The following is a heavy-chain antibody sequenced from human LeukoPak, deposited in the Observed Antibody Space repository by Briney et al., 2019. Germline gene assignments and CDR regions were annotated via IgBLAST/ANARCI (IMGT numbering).Heavy chain of an antibody. CDR2: IYYSGST. CDR1: GGSISSSSYY. V-gene: IGHV4-39*01. CDR3: ARHRIVVVTGVRDAFDI. J-gene: IGHJ3*02. D-gene: IGHD2-21*02. Sequence: PSETLSLTCTVSGGSISSSSYYWGWIRQPPGKGLEWIGSIYYSGSTYYNPSLKSRVTISVDTSKNQFSRKLSSVTAADTAVYYCARHRIVVVTGVRDAFDIRGQGTMVTVSS.